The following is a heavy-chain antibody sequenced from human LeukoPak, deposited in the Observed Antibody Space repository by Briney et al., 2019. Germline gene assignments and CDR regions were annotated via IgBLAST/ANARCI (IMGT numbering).Heavy chain of an antibody. V-gene: IGHV4-4*07. J-gene: IGHJ4*02. Sequence: PSETLSLTCTVSGVSITSYYWSWIRQPAGKGLEWIGRVYTSGSTNYNPSLKSRVTMSVDTSKNQFSLKLSSVTAADTAVYYCARGVGGDFWSGYYYGNPFDYWGQGTLVTVSS. CDR2: VYTSGST. D-gene: IGHD3-3*01. CDR1: GVSITSYY. CDR3: ARGVGGDFWSGYYYGNPFDY.